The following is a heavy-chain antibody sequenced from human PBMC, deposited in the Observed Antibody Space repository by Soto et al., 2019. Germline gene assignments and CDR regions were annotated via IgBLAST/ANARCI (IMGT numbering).Heavy chain of an antibody. CDR2: ISGSGGST. CDR3: AKDKFRDYYDSSGYPSMGY. D-gene: IGHD3-22*01. J-gene: IGHJ4*02. CDR1: GFTFRSYA. Sequence: GGSLRLSCAASGFTFRSYAMSWVRQAPGKGLEWVSAISGSGGSTYYADSVKGRFTTSRDNSKNTLYLQMNSLRAEDTAVYYCAKDKFRDYYDSSGYPSMGYWGQGTLVTVSS. V-gene: IGHV3-23*01.